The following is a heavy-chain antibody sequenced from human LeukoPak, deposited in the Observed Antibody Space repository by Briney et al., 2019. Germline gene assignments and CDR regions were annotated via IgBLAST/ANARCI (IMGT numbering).Heavy chain of an antibody. CDR3: ARKTAAGTVWFDP. V-gene: IGHV4-34*01. Sequence: SETLSLTCAVYGGSFSGYYWSWIRQPPAKGLEWIGEINHSGSTNYNPSLKSRVTISVDTSKNQFSLKLSSVTAADTAVYYCARKTAAGTVWFDPWGQGTLVTVSS. CDR1: GGSFSGYY. CDR2: INHSGST. D-gene: IGHD6-13*01. J-gene: IGHJ5*02.